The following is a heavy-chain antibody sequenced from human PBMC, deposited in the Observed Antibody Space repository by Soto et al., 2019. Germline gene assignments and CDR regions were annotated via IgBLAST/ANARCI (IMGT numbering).Heavy chain of an antibody. CDR3: ARGPRSSGWLLFDY. J-gene: IGHJ4*02. D-gene: IGHD6-19*01. CDR1: GFTFSSHD. CDR2: IGTAGDA. Sequence: PGGSLRLSCAASGFTFSSHDMHWVRQATGKGLEWVSVIGTAGDAYYPGSVKGRFTISRDNAKNSLYLQMNSLRAEDTAVYYCARGPRSSGWLLFDYWGQGTLVTVSS. V-gene: IGHV3-13*01.